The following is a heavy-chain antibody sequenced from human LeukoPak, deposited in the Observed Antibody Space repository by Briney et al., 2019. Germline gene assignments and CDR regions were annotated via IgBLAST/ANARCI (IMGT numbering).Heavy chain of an antibody. CDR1: GGSFSGYY. V-gene: IGHV4-34*01. CDR2: INHSGST. J-gene: IGHJ4*02. D-gene: IGHD3-22*01. CDR3: GRGPSGYYYVPRDY. Sequence: SETLSLTCAVYGGSFSGYYWSWIRQPPGKGLEWIGEINHSGSTNYNPSLKSRVTISVDTSKNQFSLKLSSVTAADTAVYYCGRGPSGYYYVPRDYWGKGTLVTVSP.